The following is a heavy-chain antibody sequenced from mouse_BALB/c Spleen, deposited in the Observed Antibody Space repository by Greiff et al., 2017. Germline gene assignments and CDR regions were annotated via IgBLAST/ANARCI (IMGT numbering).Heavy chain of an antibody. CDR2: INSNGGST. V-gene: IGHV5-6-3*01. J-gene: IGHJ3*01. Sequence: EVQLVESGGGLVQPGGSLKLSCAASGFTFSSYGMSWVRQTPDKRLELVATINSNGGSTYYPDSVKGRFTISRDNAKNTLYLQMSSLKSEDTAMYYCARDRRFAYWGQGTLVTVSA. CDR1: GFTFSSYG. CDR3: ARDRRFAY.